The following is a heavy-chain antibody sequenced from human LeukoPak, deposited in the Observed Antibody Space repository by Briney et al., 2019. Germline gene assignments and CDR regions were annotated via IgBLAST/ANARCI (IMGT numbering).Heavy chain of an antibody. CDR1: GYTFTSYG. CDR2: ISAYSGNT. CDR3: ARAYSSSSGFDY. Sequence: ASVKVSCKASGYTFTSYGISWVRQAPGQGLEWMGWISAYSGNTNYAQKLQGRVTMTTDTSTSTAYMELRSLRPDHTAVYYCARAYSSSSGFDYWGQGTLVTVSS. J-gene: IGHJ4*02. D-gene: IGHD6-6*01. V-gene: IGHV1-18*01.